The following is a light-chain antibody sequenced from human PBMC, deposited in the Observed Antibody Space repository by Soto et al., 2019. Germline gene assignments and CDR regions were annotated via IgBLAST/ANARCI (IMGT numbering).Light chain of an antibody. J-gene: IGLJ1*01. Sequence: QSALTQPASVSGSPGQSIAISCTGTSSDVGDYNYVSWYQQHPGKAPKLMIYDVSNRPSGISNRLSGSKSGNTASLTISGLQAEDEADYYCSSFTSSNTHVFGTGTKVTVL. V-gene: IGLV2-14*01. CDR3: SSFTSSNTHV. CDR2: DVS. CDR1: SSDVGDYNY.